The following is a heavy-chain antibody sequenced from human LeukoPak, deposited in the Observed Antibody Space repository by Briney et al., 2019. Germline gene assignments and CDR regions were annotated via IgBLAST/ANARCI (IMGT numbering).Heavy chain of an antibody. CDR1: GYTFTSYA. CDR3: ARENWGSSGWYRGSGYYYGMDV. D-gene: IGHD6-19*01. CDR2: INAGNGNT. J-gene: IGHJ6*02. Sequence: ASVKVSCKASGYTFTSYAMHWVRQAPGQRLEWMGWINAGNGNTKYSQKFQGRVTITRDISASTAYMELSSLRSEDTAVYYCARENWGSSGWYRGSGYYYGMDVWGQGTTVTVSS. V-gene: IGHV1-3*01.